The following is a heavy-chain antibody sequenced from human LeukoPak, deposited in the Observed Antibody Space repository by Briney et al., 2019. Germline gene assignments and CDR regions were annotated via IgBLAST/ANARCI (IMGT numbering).Heavy chain of an antibody. CDR3: ARDHGGLGIPFDY. J-gene: IGHJ4*02. CDR1: GGSISSYY. Sequence: SETLSLTCTVSGGSISSYYWSWIRQPPGKGLEWIGYIYYSGSTNYNPSLKSRVTISVDTSKNQFSLKLSSVTAADTAVYYCARDHGGLGIPFDYWGQGTLVTVSS. D-gene: IGHD1-14*01. V-gene: IGHV4-59*01. CDR2: IYYSGST.